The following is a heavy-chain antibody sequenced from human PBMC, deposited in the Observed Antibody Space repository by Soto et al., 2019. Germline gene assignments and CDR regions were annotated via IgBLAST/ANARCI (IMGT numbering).Heavy chain of an antibody. V-gene: IGHV1-58*01. Sequence: SVKVSCKASGFTFTSSAVQWGRQARGQRLEWIGWIVVGSGNTNYAQKFQERVTITRDMSTSTAYMELSSLRSEDTAVYYCAAGFMYSSGWYITALRPHFEYSGQGTLVTASS. CDR3: AAGFMYSSGWYITALRPHFEY. J-gene: IGHJ4*02. CDR2: IVVGSGNT. CDR1: GFTFTSSA. D-gene: IGHD6-19*01.